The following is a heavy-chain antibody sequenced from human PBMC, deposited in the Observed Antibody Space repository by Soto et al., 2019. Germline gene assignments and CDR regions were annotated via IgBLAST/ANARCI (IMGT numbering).Heavy chain of an antibody. D-gene: IGHD2-2*01. Sequence: PGGSLRLSCTASGFTFTYYAFSWVCQGPGKGLEWVSAISANCQGIYYADSVSGRFTISRDNSKNTVFLHMDSLRAEDTAVYYCAKDRDYPRDQFHYWGQGTLVTVSS. CDR2: ISANCQGI. V-gene: IGHV3-23*01. CDR3: AKDRDYPRDQFHY. CDR1: GFTFTYYA. J-gene: IGHJ4*02.